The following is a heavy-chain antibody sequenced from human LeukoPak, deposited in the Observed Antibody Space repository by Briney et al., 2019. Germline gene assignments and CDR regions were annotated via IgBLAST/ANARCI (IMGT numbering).Heavy chain of an antibody. J-gene: IGHJ4*02. CDR3: ARGNYYGSGSYYKPLFDY. CDR1: GGSISSYY. V-gene: IGHV4-59*01. D-gene: IGHD3-10*01. CDR2: IYYSGST. Sequence: SETLSLTCTVSGGSISSYYWSWIRQPPGKGLEWIGYIYYSGSTNYNPSLKSRVTIPVDTSKNQFSLKLSSVTAADTAVYYCARGNYYGSGSYYKPLFDYWGQGTLVTVSS.